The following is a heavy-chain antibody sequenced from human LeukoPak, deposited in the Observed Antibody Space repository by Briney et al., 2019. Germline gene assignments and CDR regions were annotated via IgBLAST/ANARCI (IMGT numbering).Heavy chain of an antibody. CDR2: ISWDGGST. V-gene: IGHV3-43*01. J-gene: IGHJ1*01. CDR1: GFTFDDYT. D-gene: IGHD1-26*01. Sequence: GGSLRLSCAASGFTFDDYTMHWVRQAPGKGLEWVSLISWDGGSTYYADSVKGRFTISRDNSKNSLYLQMNSLRTEDTALYYCAKDPIMGATTVEYFQHWGQGTLVTVSS. CDR3: AKDPIMGATTVEYFQH.